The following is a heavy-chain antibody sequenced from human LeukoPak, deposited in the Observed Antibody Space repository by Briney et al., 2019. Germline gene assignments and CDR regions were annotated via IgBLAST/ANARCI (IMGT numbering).Heavy chain of an antibody. CDR1: GFIFSSYA. CDR2: ISGSGGST. V-gene: IGHV3-23*01. Sequence: GESLKISCAASGFIFSSYAMSWVRQAPGKGLEWVSTISGSGGSTYYADSVKGRFTISRDNSKNTVYLQMNSLRAEDTAVYYCAKDRPCINDVCHGDFDYWGQGTLVTVSS. D-gene: IGHD2-8*01. CDR3: AKDRPCINDVCHGDFDY. J-gene: IGHJ4*02.